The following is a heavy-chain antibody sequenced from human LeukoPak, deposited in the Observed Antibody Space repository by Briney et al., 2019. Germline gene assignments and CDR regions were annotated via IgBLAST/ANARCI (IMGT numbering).Heavy chain of an antibody. V-gene: IGHV4-30-2*01. J-gene: IGHJ5*02. Sequence: PSETLSLTCTVSSGSISSGDNYWHWIRQPPGKGLEWIGYIYHSGSTYYNPSLESRVTILVDRSKNQFSLNLSSVTAADTAVYYCAKSEDADWFDPWGQGTLVTVSS. D-gene: IGHD2-15*01. CDR1: SGSISSGDNY. CDR2: IYHSGST. CDR3: AKSEDADWFDP.